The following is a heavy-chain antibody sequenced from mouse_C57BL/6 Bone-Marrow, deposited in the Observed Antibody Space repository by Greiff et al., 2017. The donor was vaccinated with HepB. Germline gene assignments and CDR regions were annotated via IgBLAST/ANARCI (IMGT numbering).Heavy chain of an antibody. J-gene: IGHJ2*01. CDR1: GFTFSSYA. CDR2: ISDGGSYT. Sequence: EVQLVESGGGLVKPGGSLKLSCAASGFTFSSYAMSWVRQTPGKRLEWVATISDGGSYTYYPDNVKGRFTISRDNAKNNLYLQMSHLKSEDTAMYYCARDRGKDYWGQGTTLTVSS. CDR3: ARDRGKDY. D-gene: IGHD2-1*01. V-gene: IGHV5-4*01.